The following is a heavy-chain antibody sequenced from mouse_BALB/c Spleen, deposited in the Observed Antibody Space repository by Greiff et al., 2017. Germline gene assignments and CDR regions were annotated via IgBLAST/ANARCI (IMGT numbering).Heavy chain of an antibody. CDR3: ARETTEDAMDY. J-gene: IGHJ4*01. Sequence: QVQLKESGPGLVAPSQSLSITCTVSGFSLTSYGVSWVRQPPGKGLEWLGVIWGDGSTDYNSALKSRLSISKDNSKSQVFLKMNSLQTDDTARYYCARETTEDAMDYWGQGTSVTVSS. CDR1: GFSLTSYG. CDR2: IWGDGST. V-gene: IGHV2-6-7*01. D-gene: IGHD1-1*01.